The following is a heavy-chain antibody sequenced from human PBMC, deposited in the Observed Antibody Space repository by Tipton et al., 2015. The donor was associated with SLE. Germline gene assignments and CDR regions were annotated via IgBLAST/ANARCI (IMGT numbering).Heavy chain of an antibody. Sequence: TLSLTCTVSGGSMSTYSWSWIRLPPGKGLEWIGYIYYSGGTSYNPSLNSRVTISVDTSRNQFSLKLTSVTAADSAVYYCARYSLTNWHLDLWGRGTLVTVSS. V-gene: IGHV4-59*01. D-gene: IGHD2-15*01. CDR1: GGSMSTYS. J-gene: IGHJ2*01. CDR3: ARYSLTNWHLDL. CDR2: IYYSGGT.